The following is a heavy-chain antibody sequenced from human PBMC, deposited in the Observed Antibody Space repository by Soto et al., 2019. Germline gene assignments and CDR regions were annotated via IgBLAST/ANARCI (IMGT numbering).Heavy chain of an antibody. CDR1: GGSISSYY. CDR2: IYYSGST. Sequence: PSETLSLTCTVSGGSISSYYWSWSRQPPGKGLEWIGYIYYSGSTNYNPSLKSRVTISVDTSKNQFSLKLSSVTAADTAVYYCARGEQWLTPFDYWGQGTLVTVSS. J-gene: IGHJ4*02. D-gene: IGHD6-19*01. CDR3: ARGEQWLTPFDY. V-gene: IGHV4-59*01.